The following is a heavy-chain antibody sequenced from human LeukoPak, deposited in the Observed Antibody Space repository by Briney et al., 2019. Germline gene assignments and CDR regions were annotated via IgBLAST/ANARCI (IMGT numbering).Heavy chain of an antibody. CDR2: IYYSGST. Sequence: SETLSLTCTVSGGSISSSSYYWGWIRQPPGKGLEWIGSIYYSGSTYYNPSLKSRVTISVDTSKNQFSLKLSSVTAADTAVYYCARGRRWAHYWGQGTLVTVSS. CDR3: ARGRRWAHY. CDR1: GGSISSSSYY. V-gene: IGHV4-39*07. J-gene: IGHJ4*02. D-gene: IGHD1-26*01.